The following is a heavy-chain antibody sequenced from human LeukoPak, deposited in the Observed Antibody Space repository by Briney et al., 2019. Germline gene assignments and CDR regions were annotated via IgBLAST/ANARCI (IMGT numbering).Heavy chain of an antibody. V-gene: IGHV4-59*01. D-gene: IGHD3-22*01. Sequence: SETLSPTCTVSGGSISSYYWSWIRQPPGKGLEWIGYIYYSGSTNYNPSLKSRVTISVDTSKNQFSLKLSSVTAADTAVYYCAGVSPSTYYYDSSGYDYWGQGTLVTVSS. CDR2: IYYSGST. CDR3: AGVSPSTYYYDSSGYDY. J-gene: IGHJ4*02. CDR1: GGSISSYY.